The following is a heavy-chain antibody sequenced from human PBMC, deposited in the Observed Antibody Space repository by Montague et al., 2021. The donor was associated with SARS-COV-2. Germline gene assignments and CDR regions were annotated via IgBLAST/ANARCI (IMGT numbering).Heavy chain of an antibody. CDR3: ARVRYYGSGTSLGMDV. Sequence: SETLSLTCAVYGGSFSGYCWSWIRQPPGKGLEWIGEINHSGSTNYNPSLKCRVTISVDTSKNQFSLKLSSVTAADTAVYYCARVRYYGSGTSLGMDVWGQGTTVTVSS. CDR2: INHSGST. V-gene: IGHV4-34*01. J-gene: IGHJ6*02. CDR1: GGSFSGYC. D-gene: IGHD3-10*01.